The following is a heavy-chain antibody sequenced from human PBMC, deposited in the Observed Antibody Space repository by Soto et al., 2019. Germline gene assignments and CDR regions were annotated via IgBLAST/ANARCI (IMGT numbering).Heavy chain of an antibody. CDR3: AKGHSSSWYGGSYDYYYYMDV. V-gene: IGHV3-23*01. CDR2: ISGSGGST. CDR1: GFTFSSYA. Sequence: GGSLRLSCAASGFTFSSYAMSWVRQAPGKGLEWVSAISGSGGSTYYADSVKGRFTISRDNSKNTLYLQMNSLRAEDTAVYYCAKGHSSSWYGGSYDYYYYMDVWGKGTTVTV. D-gene: IGHD6-13*01. J-gene: IGHJ6*03.